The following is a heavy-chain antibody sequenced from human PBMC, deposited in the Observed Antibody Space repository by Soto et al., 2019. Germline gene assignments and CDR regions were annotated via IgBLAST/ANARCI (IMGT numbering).Heavy chain of an antibody. V-gene: IGHV1-18*01. CDR1: GYTFTSYG. J-gene: IGHJ3*02. CDR3: ARDGETTAKADGDPEDFDI. D-gene: IGHD4-17*01. Sequence: QVQLVQSGAEVKKPGASVKVSCKASGYTFTSYGISWVRQAPGQGLEWMGGISAYNGNTNYAQKLQGRVTMTTDTSPSTAYMELRSLRSDDTAVYYCARDGETTAKADGDPEDFDIWGQGTMVTVSS. CDR2: ISAYNGNT.